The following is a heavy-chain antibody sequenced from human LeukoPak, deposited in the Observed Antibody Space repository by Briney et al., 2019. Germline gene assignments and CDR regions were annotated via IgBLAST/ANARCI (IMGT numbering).Heavy chain of an antibody. D-gene: IGHD6-13*01. J-gene: IGHJ3*02. Sequence: GGSLRLSCVTSGFTFSTYSMNWVRQAPGEGLEWVSAISDSSSDSRSDIFYADSVQGRFTISRDNAKNSLFLQMNSLRAEDTALYYCARSLMSAGATRAFDIWGQGTVVTVSS. CDR2: ISDSSSDSRSDI. CDR3: ARSLMSAGATRAFDI. CDR1: GFTFSTYS. V-gene: IGHV3-21*01.